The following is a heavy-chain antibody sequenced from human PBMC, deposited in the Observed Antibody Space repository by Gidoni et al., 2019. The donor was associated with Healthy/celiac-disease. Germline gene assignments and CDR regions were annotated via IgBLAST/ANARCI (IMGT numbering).Heavy chain of an antibody. V-gene: IGHV4-39*01. CDR3: AQSGDWANYGMDV. Sequence: QLQLQESGPGLVKPSETLSLTCTVSGGSISSSSYYWGWIRQPPGKGLEWIGSIYYSGSTYYNPSLKSRVTISVDTSKNQFSLKLSSVTAADTAVYYCAQSGDWANYGMDVWGHGTTVTVSS. CDR1: GGSISSSSYY. J-gene: IGHJ6*02. CDR2: IYYSGST. D-gene: IGHD2-21*02.